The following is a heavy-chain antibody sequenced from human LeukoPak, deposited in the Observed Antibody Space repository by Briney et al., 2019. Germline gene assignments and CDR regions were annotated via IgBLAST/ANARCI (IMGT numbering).Heavy chain of an antibody. D-gene: IGHD4-17*01. CDR3: ARAPTVTTIFGD. Sequence: PGGSLRLSCAASGFTVSTNYISWVRHAPGKGLEWGSIIPSAGTVFYADSVKGRFTISRDRSRNTVYLLLNNVSAEDTAMYYCARAPTVTTIFGDWGQGTLVTVPS. V-gene: IGHV3-53*01. CDR1: GFTVSTNY. CDR2: IPSAGTV. J-gene: IGHJ4*02.